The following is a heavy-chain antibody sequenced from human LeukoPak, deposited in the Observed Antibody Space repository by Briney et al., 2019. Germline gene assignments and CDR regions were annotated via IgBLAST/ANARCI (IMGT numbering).Heavy chain of an antibody. D-gene: IGHD3-22*01. CDR2: MNPNSGNT. Sequence: VASVKVSCKASGYTFTSYDINWVRQATGQGLEWMGWMNPNSGNTGYAQKFQGRVTITRNTSISTAYMELSSLRSEDTAVYYCARDYYDSSGYEYYFDYWGQGTLVTVSS. V-gene: IGHV1-8*03. J-gene: IGHJ4*02. CDR3: ARDYYDSSGYEYYFDY. CDR1: GYTFTSYD.